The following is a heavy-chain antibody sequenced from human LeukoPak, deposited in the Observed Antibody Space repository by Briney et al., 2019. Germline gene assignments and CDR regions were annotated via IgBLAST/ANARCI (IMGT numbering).Heavy chain of an antibody. V-gene: IGHV4-59*01. CDR2: IYYSGSGST. CDR3: ARGYYDILTGYSTYFDY. D-gene: IGHD3-9*01. J-gene: IGHJ4*02. Sequence: SETLSLTCTVSGGSISSYYWSWIRQPPGKGLEWIGYIYYSGSGSTNYNPSLKSRVTISVDTSKNQFSLKLSSVTAADTAVYYCARGYYDILTGYSTYFDYWGQGTLVTVSS. CDR1: GGSISSYY.